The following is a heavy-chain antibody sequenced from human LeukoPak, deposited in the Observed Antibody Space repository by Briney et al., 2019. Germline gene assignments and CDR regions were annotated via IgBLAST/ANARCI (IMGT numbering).Heavy chain of an antibody. D-gene: IGHD6-13*01. J-gene: IGHJ4*02. CDR1: GGSINSHY. CDR2: IFNGGST. CDR3: ASRPAGTTWYGVFDY. Sequence: SETLSLTCSVAGGSINSHYWSLIRQPPGKRQEGIGYIFNGGSTNYNPSLRGRVTMSVDTSRDQFFLRLSSVTAADTAIYYCASRPAGTTWYGVFDYWIQGTLVTVSS. V-gene: IGHV4-59*11.